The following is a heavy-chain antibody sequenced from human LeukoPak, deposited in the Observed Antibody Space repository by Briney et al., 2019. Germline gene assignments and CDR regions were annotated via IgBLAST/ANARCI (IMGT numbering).Heavy chain of an antibody. J-gene: IGHJ5*02. Sequence: ASVKVSCTASGYTFTSYYMHWVRQAPGQGLEWMGIINPSGGSTSYAQKFQGRVTMTRDTSTSTVYMELSSLRSEDTAVYYCARRTVTHRGFDPWGQGTLVTVSS. CDR2: INPSGGST. CDR3: ARRTVTHRGFDP. D-gene: IGHD4-11*01. V-gene: IGHV1-46*01. CDR1: GYTFTSYY.